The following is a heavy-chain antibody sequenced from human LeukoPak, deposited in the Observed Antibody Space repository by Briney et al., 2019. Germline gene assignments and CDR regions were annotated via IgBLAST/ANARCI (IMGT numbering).Heavy chain of an antibody. D-gene: IGHD3-3*01. Sequence: SETLSLTCAVYGGSFSGYHWSWIRQPPGKGLEWIGEIDRYGSTNYIPSLKSRVTISLDTSKNQFSLKLSSVTAADTAVYYCVRNAHHETTFGVIMHYFDYWGQGTLVTVSS. CDR1: GGSFSGYH. V-gene: IGHV4-34*01. J-gene: IGHJ4*02. CDR3: VRNAHHETTFGVIMHYFDY. CDR2: IDRYGST.